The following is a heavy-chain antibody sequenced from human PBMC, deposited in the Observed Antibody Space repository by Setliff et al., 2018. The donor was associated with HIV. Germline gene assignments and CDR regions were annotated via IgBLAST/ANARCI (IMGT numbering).Heavy chain of an antibody. V-gene: IGHV4-39*07. CDR1: GGSISSSSYY. CDR2: VYYSGTT. CDR3: ASGYGSGSYPGD. D-gene: IGHD3-10*01. Sequence: SLTCTVSGGSISSSSYYWGWIRQPPGKGLEWIGSVYYSGTTYYNPSLESRVTISVDTSKNQFSLKLSSVTAADTAVYYCASGYGSGSYPGDWGQGTLVTVSS. J-gene: IGHJ4*02.